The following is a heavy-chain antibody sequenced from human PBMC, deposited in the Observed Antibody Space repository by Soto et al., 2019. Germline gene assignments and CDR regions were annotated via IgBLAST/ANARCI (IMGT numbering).Heavy chain of an antibody. V-gene: IGHV3-30*18. J-gene: IGHJ4*02. CDR3: AKGHSESGVSRYFFDY. CDR1: GFSISNYG. D-gene: IGHD3-10*01. CDR2: TSFDGRNE. Sequence: PGGSLRLSCAASGFSISNYGMHWVRQAPGKGLEWVAVTSFDGRNEWYADSLKGRFTISRDNSKNTLYLQMDSLRIEDMAVYYCAKGHSESGVSRYFFDYWGQGALVTVSS.